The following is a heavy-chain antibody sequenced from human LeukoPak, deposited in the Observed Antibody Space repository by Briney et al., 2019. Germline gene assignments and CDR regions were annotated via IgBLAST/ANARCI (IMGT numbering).Heavy chain of an antibody. J-gene: IGHJ4*02. Sequence: GGSLRLSCTASGFPFSGNAMHWVRQAPGKGLEWVGVIFYDGNTVHYEDSVKGRFTISRDNSKNTLYLQMNSLGTDDTAVYYCAREEEWEVPDYWGQGTLVIVSS. D-gene: IGHD1-26*01. CDR3: AREEEWEVPDY. CDR2: IFYDGNTV. CDR1: GFPFSGNA. V-gene: IGHV3-30-3*01.